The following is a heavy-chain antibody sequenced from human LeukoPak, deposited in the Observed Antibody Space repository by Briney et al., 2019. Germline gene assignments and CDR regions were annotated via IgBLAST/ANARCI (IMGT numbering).Heavy chain of an antibody. V-gene: IGHV3-21*01. CDR2: ICPTGTDR. CDR1: GFTFSSCG. J-gene: IGHJ4*02. Sequence: PGGSLRLSCAASGFTFSSCGFNWVRQAPGKGLEWVSSICPTGTDRYYADSVRGRFTISRDNANNSMYLQMDSLKDEDTAVYYCATETIGRHYDYWGQGTLLTVSS. CDR3: ATETIGRHYDY. D-gene: IGHD1-14*01.